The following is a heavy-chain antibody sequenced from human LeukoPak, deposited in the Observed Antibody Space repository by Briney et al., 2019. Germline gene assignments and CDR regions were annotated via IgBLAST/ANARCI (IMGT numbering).Heavy chain of an antibody. CDR2: MSCSGIN. D-gene: IGHD3-10*01. V-gene: IGHV4-59*13. CDR1: GGSIRSYF. CDR3: GTMVRGLDAFDI. Sequence: PSETLSLTCSVSGGSIRSYFWSWIRQTPGKGLEWIGFMSCSGINNYNLSLKSRVTISLDTSRNQFSLRLNSVTAADTAVYYCGTMVRGLDAFDIWGQGTMVTVSS. J-gene: IGHJ3*02.